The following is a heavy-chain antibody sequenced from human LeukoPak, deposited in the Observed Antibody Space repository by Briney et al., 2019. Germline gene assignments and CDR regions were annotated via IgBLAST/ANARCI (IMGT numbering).Heavy chain of an antibody. Sequence: GASVKVSCKASGYTFTSYDINWVRQATGQGLEWMGWMNPNSGNTGYAQKFQGRATMTRNTSISTAYMELSSLRSEDTAVYYCAREGDRFTVTALDYWGQGTLVTVSS. V-gene: IGHV1-8*01. J-gene: IGHJ4*02. D-gene: IGHD4-17*01. CDR1: GYTFTSYD. CDR3: AREGDRFTVTALDY. CDR2: MNPNSGNT.